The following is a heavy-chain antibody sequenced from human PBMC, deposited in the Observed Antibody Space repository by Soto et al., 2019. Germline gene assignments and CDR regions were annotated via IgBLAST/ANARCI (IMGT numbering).Heavy chain of an antibody. D-gene: IGHD1-26*01. V-gene: IGHV1-8*01. CDR2: INLESGAT. CDR1: GFSFTSFE. J-gene: IGHJ4*02. CDR3: ARGRGGGAGGMLDY. Sequence: QVRLVQSGAEVKNPGASMRVSCRSSGFSFTSFEIHWVRQAPGQGLEWVGRINLESGATALAQRFQGRAAMTRNNSISTAGIEVSGLTVEDTAVYYFARGRGGGAGGMLDYWGQGTPVTVSS.